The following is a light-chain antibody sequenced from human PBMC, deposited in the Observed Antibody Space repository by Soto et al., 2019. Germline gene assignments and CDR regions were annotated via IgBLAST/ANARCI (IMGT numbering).Light chain of an antibody. V-gene: IGKV3-20*01. CDR2: GAS. Sequence: EIVLTQAPGTLSLSPGERDNLSCRASQSVSSSYLAWYQQKPGQAPRLLINGASSRATGIPDRFSGSGSGTDFTLTISRLEPEDFAVYYCQQYVTSPPSTFGQGTRLEIK. CDR3: QQYVTSPPST. CDR1: QSVSSSY. J-gene: IGKJ5*01.